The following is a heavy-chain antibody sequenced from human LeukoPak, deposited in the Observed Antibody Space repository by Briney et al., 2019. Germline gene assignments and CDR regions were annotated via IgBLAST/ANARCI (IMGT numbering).Heavy chain of an antibody. CDR2: INHSGST. J-gene: IGHJ4*02. Sequence: SETLSLTCAVYGGSFSGYYWSWLRQPPGKGLEWIGEINHSGSTNYNPSLKSRVTISVDTSKNQFSLKLSSVTAADTAVYYCARNTYYYDSSGYYGIDYWGQGTLVTVSS. D-gene: IGHD3-22*01. V-gene: IGHV4-34*01. CDR3: ARNTYYYDSSGYYGIDY. CDR1: GGSFSGYY.